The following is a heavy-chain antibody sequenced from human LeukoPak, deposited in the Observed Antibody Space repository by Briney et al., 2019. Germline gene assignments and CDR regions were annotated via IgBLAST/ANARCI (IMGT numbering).Heavy chain of an antibody. V-gene: IGHV3-23*01. CDR3: ATVVSASGYDDVFDR. D-gene: IGHD5-12*01. CDR2: ISGSGGST. CDR1: GFTFSSYA. J-gene: IGHJ5*02. Sequence: PGGSLRLSCAASGFTFSSYAMSWVRQAPGKGLEWVSAISGSGGSTYYADSVKGRFTISRDNSKNTLYLQMNSLRAEDTAVYYCATVVSASGYDDVFDRWGQGTLVTVSS.